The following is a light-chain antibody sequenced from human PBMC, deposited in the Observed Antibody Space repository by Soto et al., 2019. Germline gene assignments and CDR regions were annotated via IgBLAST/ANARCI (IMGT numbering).Light chain of an antibody. V-gene: IGKV1-33*01. CDR1: QDISNY. CDR3: QQNDNLPPT. Sequence: DIQMTQSPSSLSASVGDRVTITCQASQDISNYLNWYQQKPGKAPKLLIYDASNLETGVPSRFSGSGSGTDFTFTNSSRQPEDIATYYCQQNDNLPPTFGQGTKLEIK. CDR2: DAS. J-gene: IGKJ2*01.